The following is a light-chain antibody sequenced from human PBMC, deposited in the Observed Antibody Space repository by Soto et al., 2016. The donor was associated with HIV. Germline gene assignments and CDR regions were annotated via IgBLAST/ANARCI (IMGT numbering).Light chain of an antibody. CDR1: SLRSYY. V-gene: IGLV3-19*01. CDR3: NSRXSSGNHVV. J-gene: IGLJ2*01. CDR2: GKN. Sequence: SSELTQDPAVSVALGQTVRITCQGDSLRSYYASWYQQKPGQAPVLVIYGKNNRPSGIPDRFSGSSSGNTASLTITGAQAEDEADYYCNSRXSSGNHVVFGGRDQADRP.